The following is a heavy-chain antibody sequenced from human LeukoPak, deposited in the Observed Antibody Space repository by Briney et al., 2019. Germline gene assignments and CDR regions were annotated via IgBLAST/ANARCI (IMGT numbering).Heavy chain of an antibody. J-gene: IGHJ4*02. D-gene: IGHD3-22*01. CDR1: GFTFSSYG. CDR3: VRAFPSGYDY. Sequence: PGGSLRLSCAASGFTFSSYGMNWVRRAPGRGLEWVSYISSSGSSIYYADSVKGRFTISRDNAKNSLYLQMNSLRDEDTAVYYCVRAFPSGYDYWGQGTLVTVSS. CDR2: ISSSGSSI. V-gene: IGHV3-48*02.